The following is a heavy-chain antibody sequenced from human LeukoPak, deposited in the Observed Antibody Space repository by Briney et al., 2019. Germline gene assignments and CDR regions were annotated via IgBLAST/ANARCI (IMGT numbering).Heavy chain of an antibody. CDR3: ARSLSPRAVYDY. V-gene: IGHV4-59*12. CDR1: GVSISNYY. J-gene: IGHJ4*02. Sequence: PSETLSLTCTVSGVSISNYYWSWIRQPPGKGLEGLGYIYYSGSTNYNPSLKSRVTISVDTSKNQFSLKLSSVTAADTAVYYCARSLSPRAVYDYWGQGTLVTVSS. CDR2: IYYSGST.